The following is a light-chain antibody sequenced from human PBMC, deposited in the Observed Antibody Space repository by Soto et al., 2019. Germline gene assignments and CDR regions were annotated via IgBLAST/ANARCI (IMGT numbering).Light chain of an antibody. V-gene: IGKV3-15*01. CDR1: HSISTK. Sequence: ELVMTKSPATLSVPLGVRATHSRRASHSISTKLAWYQQQPGAPPRLLIYGTSTRASGVPARFSGGGSGTEFTLTISSLQSEDFAFYFCQQYNTWPTFGQGTKVDIK. CDR3: QQYNTWPT. J-gene: IGKJ1*01. CDR2: GTS.